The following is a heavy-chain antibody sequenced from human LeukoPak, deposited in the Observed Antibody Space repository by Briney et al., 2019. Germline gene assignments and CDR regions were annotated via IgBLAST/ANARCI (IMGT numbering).Heavy chain of an antibody. D-gene: IGHD3-10*01. CDR3: ARHDSYALGSHPLDV. J-gene: IGHJ6*02. CDR2: IHYSGAT. V-gene: IGHV4-59*08. Sequence: SETLSLTCTVSGGSISGYYWSWIRLPPGKGLEWIAYIHYSGATNYNPSLRSRVTISVDTSKNQFSLKVNSVTATDTAVYFCARHDSYALGSHPLDVWGQGTTVIVSS. CDR1: GGSISGYY.